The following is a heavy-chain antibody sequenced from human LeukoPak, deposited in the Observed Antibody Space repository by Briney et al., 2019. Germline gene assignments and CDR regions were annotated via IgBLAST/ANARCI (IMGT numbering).Heavy chain of an antibody. Sequence: ASVKVSCKASGYTFTNYHIAWVRQAPGQGLEWMGWVSTNDGNTVYAQRLQGRVTITADESTSTAYMELSSLRSEDTAVYYCATPLNPWGQGTLVTVSS. CDR1: GYTFTNYH. D-gene: IGHD2-8*01. J-gene: IGHJ5*02. CDR3: ATPLNP. CDR2: VSTNDGNT. V-gene: IGHV1-18*01.